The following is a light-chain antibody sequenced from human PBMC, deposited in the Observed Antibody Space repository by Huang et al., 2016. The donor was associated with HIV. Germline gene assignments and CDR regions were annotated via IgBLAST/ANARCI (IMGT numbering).Light chain of an antibody. J-gene: IGKJ5*01. CDR1: QGISSA. Sequence: AIQLTQSPSSLSASVGDRVTITCRASQGISSALAWYQQKPGKAPKLLIYDASSLENGVPSRFSGSGSGTDFTLTNSSLQPEDFATYYCQQFNNYLTFGQGTRLEMK. CDR3: QQFNNYLT. V-gene: IGKV1D-13*01. CDR2: DAS.